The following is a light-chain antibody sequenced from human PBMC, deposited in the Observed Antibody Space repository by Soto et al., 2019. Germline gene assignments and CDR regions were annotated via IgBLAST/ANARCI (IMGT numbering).Light chain of an antibody. V-gene: IGKV3-15*01. CDR1: QGIGDT. CDR2: GAS. Sequence: EIVLTQSPGTLSLSPGERATLSCRASQGIGDTLAWYQHKPGQAPRLLIYGASTRATGIPARFSGSESGTEFTLTISSLQSEDFAVYYCQQYNNWPLTFGGGTKVDIK. CDR3: QQYNNWPLT. J-gene: IGKJ4*01.